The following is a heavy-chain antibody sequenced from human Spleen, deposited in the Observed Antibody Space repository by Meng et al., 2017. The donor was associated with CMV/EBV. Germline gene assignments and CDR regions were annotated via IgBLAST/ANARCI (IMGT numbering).Heavy chain of an antibody. CDR1: GYTFTGYY. J-gene: IGHJ5*02. CDR3: ARETDEGGWFDP. Sequence: CKDSGYTFTGYYMHWVRQAPGQGLEWMGWINPNSGGTNYAQKFQGRATMTRDTSISTAYMELSRLRSDDTAVYYCARETDEGGWFDPWGQGTLVTVSS. CDR2: INPNSGGT. V-gene: IGHV1-2*02. D-gene: IGHD1-26*01.